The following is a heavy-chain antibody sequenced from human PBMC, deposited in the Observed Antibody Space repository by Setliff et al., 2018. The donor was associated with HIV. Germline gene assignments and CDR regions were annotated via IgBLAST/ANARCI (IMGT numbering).Heavy chain of an antibody. Sequence: PGESLTISCKGSGYSFTSYWIGWVRQMPGKGLEWMGIIYPGDSDTRYSPSFQGQVTISADKSISTAYLQWSSLKASGTAMYYCARRRNDYYDSSGYHYGDAFDIWGQGTMVTVSS. CDR3: ARRRNDYYDSSGYHYGDAFDI. D-gene: IGHD3-22*01. V-gene: IGHV5-51*01. CDR2: IYPGDSDT. J-gene: IGHJ3*02. CDR1: GYSFTSYW.